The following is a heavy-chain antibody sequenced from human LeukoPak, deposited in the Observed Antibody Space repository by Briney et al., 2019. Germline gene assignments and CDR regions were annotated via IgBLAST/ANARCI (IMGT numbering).Heavy chain of an antibody. CDR1: GGSISSYY. D-gene: IGHD3-10*01. J-gene: IGHJ4*02. V-gene: IGHV4-4*09. CDR2: IYTSGST. Sequence: SETLSLTCTVSGGSISSYYWSWIRQPPGKGLEWIGYIYTSGSTSYNPSLKSRVTISVDTSKNQFSLKLSSVTAADTAVYYCARHAYYYGSGSLFDYWGQGTLVTVSS. CDR3: ARHAYYYGSGSLFDY.